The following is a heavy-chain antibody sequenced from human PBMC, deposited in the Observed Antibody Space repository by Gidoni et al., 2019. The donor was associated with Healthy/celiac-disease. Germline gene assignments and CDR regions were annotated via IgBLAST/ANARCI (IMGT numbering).Heavy chain of an antibody. CDR3: AREDDILTGSYLFDP. Sequence: EVQLVESGGGLFKPGWSLRLSCAASGFTFISYSMNWVRQSPGKGLEWVSSISSSSSYIYYADSVKGRFTISRDNAKNSLYLQMNSLRAEDTAVYYCAREDDILTGSYLFDPWGQGTLVTVSS. D-gene: IGHD3-9*01. CDR1: GFTFISYS. J-gene: IGHJ5*02. V-gene: IGHV3-21*01. CDR2: ISSSSSYI.